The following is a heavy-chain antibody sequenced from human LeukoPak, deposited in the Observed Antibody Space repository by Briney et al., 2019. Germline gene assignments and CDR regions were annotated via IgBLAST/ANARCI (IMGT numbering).Heavy chain of an antibody. CDR2: IYYSGST. V-gene: IGHV4-59*01. CDR3: ARVSGGIFGVVITFDY. CDR1: GGSISSYY. D-gene: IGHD3-3*01. Sequence: SETLSLTCTVSGGSISSYYWSWIRQPPGKGLEWIGYIYYSGSTNYNPSLKSRVTISVDTSKNQFSLKLSSVTAADTAVYYCARVSGGIFGVVITFDYWGQGTLVTVSS. J-gene: IGHJ4*02.